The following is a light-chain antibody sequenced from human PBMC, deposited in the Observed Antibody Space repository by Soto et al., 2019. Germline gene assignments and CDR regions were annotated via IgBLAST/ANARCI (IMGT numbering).Light chain of an antibody. V-gene: IGKV3-20*01. J-gene: IGKJ2*01. CDR1: KSVSSSY. Sequence: EIVLTQSPGTLSLSPGERATLSCRASKSVSSSYLAWYQQKPGQAPRLLIYGASSRATGIPDRFSGSGSGTDFTLTISRLEPEDFAVYFCQHYGNSPPFTFGQGTKVDIK. CDR3: QHYGNSPPFT. CDR2: GAS.